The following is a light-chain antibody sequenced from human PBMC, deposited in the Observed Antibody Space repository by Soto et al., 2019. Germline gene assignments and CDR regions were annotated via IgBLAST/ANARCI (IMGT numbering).Light chain of an antibody. V-gene: IGKV3-20*01. CDR1: QKGSSGC. J-gene: IGKJ1*01. Sequence: IVLMQKQRTLALSSREGATLCCRARQKGSSGCLAWYQHKLGQAPRLLIYGASTRATGIPDRFSGSGSGTDFTLTISRLQPEDFAVFYCQQYGSSPQTFGQGTKVDIK. CDR3: QQYGSSPQT. CDR2: GAS.